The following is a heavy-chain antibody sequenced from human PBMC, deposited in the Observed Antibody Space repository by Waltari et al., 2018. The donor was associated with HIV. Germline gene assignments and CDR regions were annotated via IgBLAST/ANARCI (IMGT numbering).Heavy chain of an antibody. J-gene: IGHJ5*02. CDR1: GGTPSRYA. D-gene: IGHD3-9*01. CDR3: ARERGEDILTATPFGWFDP. CDR2: INPWVGTA. Sequence: QVQLVQSGAEVKKPGSSMKVSCRASGGTPSRYAITWVRQVPGQGLEWMGRINPWVGTANYGRKFQGRVTRSRDESTSTASMALSSLRFEDTAMYYCARERGEDILTATPFGWFDPWGQGTLVTVSS. V-gene: IGHV1-69*18.